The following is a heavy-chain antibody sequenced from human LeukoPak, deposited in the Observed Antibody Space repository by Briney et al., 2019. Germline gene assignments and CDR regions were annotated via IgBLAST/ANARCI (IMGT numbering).Heavy chain of an antibody. CDR3: ARVIVVVHKLFDY. J-gene: IGHJ4*02. D-gene: IGHD3-22*01. CDR1: GGSISSYY. Sequence: SETLSLTCTVSGGSISSYYWSWIRQHPGKGLEWIGYIYYSGSTYYNPSLKSRVTISVDTSKNQFSPKLSSVTAADTAVYYCARVIVVVHKLFDYWGQGTLVTVSS. V-gene: IGHV4-59*06. CDR2: IYYSGST.